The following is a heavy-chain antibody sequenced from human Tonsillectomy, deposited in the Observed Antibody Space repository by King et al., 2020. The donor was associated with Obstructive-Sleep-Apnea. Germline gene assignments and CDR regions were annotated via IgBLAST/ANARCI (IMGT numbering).Heavy chain of an antibody. J-gene: IGHJ4*02. CDR1: GYRFTSYW. CDR2: IYPGDSET. V-gene: IGHV5-51*01. Sequence: QLVQSGADVKKPGESLKISCKGSGYRFTSYWIAWVRQMPGKGLEWMGIIYPGDSETRYSPSFQGQVTISADKSISTAYLQWRSLKASDTAMYYCARRRDGYNNVDYWGQGTLVTISS. D-gene: IGHD5-24*01. CDR3: ARRRDGYNNVDY.